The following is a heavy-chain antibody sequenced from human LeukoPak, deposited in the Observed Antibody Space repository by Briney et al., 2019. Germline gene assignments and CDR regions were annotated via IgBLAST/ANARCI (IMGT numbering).Heavy chain of an antibody. V-gene: IGHV3-30*03. CDR2: ISYDGSNK. CDR1: GFTFSSYG. D-gene: IGHD5-12*01. CDR3: ASIVATIIDFDY. J-gene: IGHJ4*02. Sequence: QPGRSLRLSCAASGFTFSSYGMHWVRQAPGKGLEWVAVISYDGSNKYYADSVKGRFTISRDNSKNTLYLQMNSLRAEDTAVYYCASIVATIIDFDYWGQGTLVTVSS.